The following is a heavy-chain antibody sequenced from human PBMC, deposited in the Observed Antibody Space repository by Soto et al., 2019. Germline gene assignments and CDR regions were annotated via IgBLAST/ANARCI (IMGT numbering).Heavy chain of an antibody. CDR3: ARHARFGSDY. Sequence: SATLPLTCDVPGGYISSYQWRWIRQHIGKGLEWIGYIYYSGSTNYNPSLKSRVTISVDTSKNQFSLKLSSVTSVDTAVYYCARHARFGSDYWGQGSLDPVSS. D-gene: IGHD3-16*01. J-gene: IGHJ4*02. CDR2: IYYSGST. V-gene: IGHV4-59*08. CDR1: GGYISSYQ.